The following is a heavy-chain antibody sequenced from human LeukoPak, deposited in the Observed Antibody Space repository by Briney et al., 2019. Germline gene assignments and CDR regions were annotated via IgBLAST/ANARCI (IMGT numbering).Heavy chain of an antibody. Sequence: PGGSLRLSCAASGFTFSSYSMNWVRQAPGKGLEWVSSISSSSSYIYYADSVKGRFTISRDNAKNSLYLQMNSLRAEDAAVYYCAREAGSTWHPVDYWGQGTLVTVSS. CDR1: GFTFSSYS. CDR2: ISSSSSYI. D-gene: IGHD6-13*01. CDR3: AREAGSTWHPVDY. J-gene: IGHJ4*02. V-gene: IGHV3-21*01.